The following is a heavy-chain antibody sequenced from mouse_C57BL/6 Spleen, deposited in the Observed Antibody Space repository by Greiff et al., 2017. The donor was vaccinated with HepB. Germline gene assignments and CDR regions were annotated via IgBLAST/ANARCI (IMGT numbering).Heavy chain of an antibody. CDR1: GFTFSSYT. D-gene: IGHD2-4*01. V-gene: IGHV5-9*01. CDR2: ISGGGGNT. CDR3: ARHPTMITLDY. J-gene: IGHJ2*01. Sequence: EVKLMESGGGLVKPGGSLKLSCAASGFTFSSYTMSWVRQTPEKSLEWVATISGGGGNTYYPDSVKGRFTISRDNAKNTLYLQMSSLRSEDTALYYCARHPTMITLDYWGQGTTLTVSS.